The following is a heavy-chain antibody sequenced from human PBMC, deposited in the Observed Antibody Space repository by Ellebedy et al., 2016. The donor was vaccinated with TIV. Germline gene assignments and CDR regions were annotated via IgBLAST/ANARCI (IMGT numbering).Heavy chain of an antibody. J-gene: IGHJ6*03. V-gene: IGHV4-34*01. Sequence: SETLSLTXAVYGGSFSGYYWSWIRQPPGKGLEWIGEINHSGSTNYNPSLKSRVTISVDTSKNQFSLKLSSVTAADTAVYYCARLGYCSSTSCYSYYYYYYMDVWGKGTTVTVSS. CDR2: INHSGST. D-gene: IGHD2-2*01. CDR1: GGSFSGYY. CDR3: ARLGYCSSTSCYSYYYYYYMDV.